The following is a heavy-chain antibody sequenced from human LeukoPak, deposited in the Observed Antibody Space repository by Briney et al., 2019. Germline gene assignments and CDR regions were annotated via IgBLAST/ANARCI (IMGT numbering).Heavy chain of an antibody. CDR1: GFTFSTFG. CDR3: ARDVHTRSHSSQLDP. Sequence: GGSLTLSCATAGFTFSTFGIHWVRQTPGKGLEWAAAIQSDGSKQYYGDSVKGRFTISRDSSKNTVYLQMNSLRDEDTAVYYCARDVHTRSHSSQLDPWRQGTLVTVS. CDR2: IQSDGSKQ. J-gene: IGHJ5*02. V-gene: IGHV3-33*01. D-gene: IGHD2-15*01.